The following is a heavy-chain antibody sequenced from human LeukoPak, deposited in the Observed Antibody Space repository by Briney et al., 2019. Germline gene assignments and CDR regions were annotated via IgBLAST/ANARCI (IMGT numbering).Heavy chain of an antibody. J-gene: IGHJ3*02. CDR1: GYTFTGYY. Sequence: GASVKVSCKASGYTFTGYYMHWVRRAPGQGLEWMGWINPNSGGTNYAQKFQGRVTMTRDTSISTAYMELSRLRSDDTAVYYCARHYGDYAPDAFDIWGQGTMVTVSS. D-gene: IGHD4-17*01. V-gene: IGHV1-2*02. CDR2: INPNSGGT. CDR3: ARHYGDYAPDAFDI.